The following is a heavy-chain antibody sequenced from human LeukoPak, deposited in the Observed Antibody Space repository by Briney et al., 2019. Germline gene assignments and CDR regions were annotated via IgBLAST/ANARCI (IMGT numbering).Heavy chain of an antibody. J-gene: IGHJ4*02. CDR2: ISMSSSTM. CDR1: GFTFSMYS. V-gene: IGHV3-48*01. D-gene: IGHD2-15*01. Sequence: GGSLRLSCAASGFTFSMYSMNWVRQAPGKGLEWVSYISMSSSTMKYADSVRGRFTISRDNSKNTLYLQMNSLRAEDTALYYCAKMPTKYCSGGTCYSEGWGQGTLVTVSS. CDR3: AKMPTKYCSGGTCYSEG.